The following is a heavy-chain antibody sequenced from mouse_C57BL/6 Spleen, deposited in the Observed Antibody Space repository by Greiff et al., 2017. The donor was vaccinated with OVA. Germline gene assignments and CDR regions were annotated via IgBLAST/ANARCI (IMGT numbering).Heavy chain of an antibody. CDR3: ARLAAQETWYFDV. V-gene: IGHV1-26*01. CDR2: INPNNGGT. CDR1: GYTFTDYY. Sequence: VQLQQSGPELVKPGASVKISCKASGYTFTDYYMNWVKQSHGKSLEWIGDINPNNGGTSYNQKFKGKATLTVDKSSSTAYMELRSLTSEDSAVYYCARLAAQETWYFDVWGTGTTVTVSS. D-gene: IGHD3-2*02. J-gene: IGHJ1*03.